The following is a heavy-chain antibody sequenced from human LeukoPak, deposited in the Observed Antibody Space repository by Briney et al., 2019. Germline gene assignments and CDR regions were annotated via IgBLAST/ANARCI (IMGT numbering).Heavy chain of an antibody. Sequence: GASVKVSCKASGYTFTGYYMHWVRQAPGQGLEGMGWINPNSGGTNYAQKFQGRVTMTRDTSISTAYMELSRLRSDDTAVYYCATQGGYCSSTSCYSDYWGQGTLVTVSS. D-gene: IGHD2-2*01. CDR1: GYTFTGYY. V-gene: IGHV1-2*02. CDR2: INPNSGGT. J-gene: IGHJ4*02. CDR3: ATQGGYCSSTSCYSDY.